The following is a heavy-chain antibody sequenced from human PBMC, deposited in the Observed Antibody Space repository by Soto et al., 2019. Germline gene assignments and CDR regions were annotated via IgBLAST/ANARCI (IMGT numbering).Heavy chain of an antibody. CDR1: GFSFSDSY. D-gene: IGHD3-10*01. V-gene: IGHV3-11*06. Sequence: QVQLVESGGGLVKPGGSLRLSCAASGFSFSDSYMSWVRQAPGKGLEWVAYISGSSGYTGYADSAKGRFTISRDNAKKSLYLQMNSLRVEDTAVYYCARDRGGYGPPDVWGQGTTVTVSS. CDR2: ISGSSGYT. J-gene: IGHJ6*02. CDR3: ARDRGGYGPPDV.